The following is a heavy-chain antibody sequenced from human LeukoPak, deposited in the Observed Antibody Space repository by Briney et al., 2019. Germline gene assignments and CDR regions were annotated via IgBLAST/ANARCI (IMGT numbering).Heavy chain of an antibody. CDR2: RRYDGSNK. CDR3: AKGTYYYDSSGYYYGRGYYYYYYMDV. V-gene: IGHV3-30*02. J-gene: IGHJ6*03. D-gene: IGHD3-22*01. Sequence: GGSLRLSCAAAGFTFSSYGMHLVRQAPGKGLEWVAFRRYDGSNKYYADSVKGRFTISRDNSKNTLYLQMNSLRAEDTAVYYCAKGTYYYDSSGYYYGRGYYYYYYMDVWGKGTTVTISS. CDR1: GFTFSSYG.